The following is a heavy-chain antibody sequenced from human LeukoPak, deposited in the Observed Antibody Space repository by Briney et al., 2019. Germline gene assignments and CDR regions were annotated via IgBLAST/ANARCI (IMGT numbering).Heavy chain of an antibody. D-gene: IGHD2-15*01. Sequence: SGGSLRLSCVGSGFTFRSHAMSWVRQAPEKGLEFVSGIYENGGTTYYADSVKGRFTISRDNSKNTLYVQMNGLRAEDTAIYYCAKVLSLFCFDYWGQGTLVTVSS. V-gene: IGHV3-23*01. CDR2: IYENGGTT. CDR3: AKVLSLFCFDY. J-gene: IGHJ4*02. CDR1: GFTFRSHA.